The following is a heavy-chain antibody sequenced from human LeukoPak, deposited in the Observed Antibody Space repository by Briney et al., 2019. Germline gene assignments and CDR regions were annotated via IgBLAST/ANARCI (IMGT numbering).Heavy chain of an antibody. CDR3: AKSSMIVVASLYFDY. D-gene: IGHD3-22*01. CDR2: ISSSSSTI. J-gene: IGHJ4*02. Sequence: GGSLRLSCAASGFTFSSYAMSWVRQAPEKGLEWVSYISSSSSTIYYADSVKGRFTISRDNAKNSLYLQMNSLRAEDTALYYCAKSSMIVVASLYFDYWGQGTLVTVSS. V-gene: IGHV3-48*04. CDR1: GFTFSSYA.